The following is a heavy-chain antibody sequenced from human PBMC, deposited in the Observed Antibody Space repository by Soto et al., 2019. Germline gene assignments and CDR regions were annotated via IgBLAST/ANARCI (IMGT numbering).Heavy chain of an antibody. D-gene: IGHD3-22*01. CDR3: ARGPDYYDSSGYYYDWFEP. Sequence: SVKVSCKASGGTFSSYAISWVRQAPGQGLEWMGGIIPIFGTANYAQKFQGRVTIAADESTSTAYMELSSLRSEDTAVYYCARGPDYYDSSGYYYDWFEPWGKGTLVTVSS. CDR1: GGTFSSYA. J-gene: IGHJ5*02. V-gene: IGHV1-69*13. CDR2: IIPIFGTA.